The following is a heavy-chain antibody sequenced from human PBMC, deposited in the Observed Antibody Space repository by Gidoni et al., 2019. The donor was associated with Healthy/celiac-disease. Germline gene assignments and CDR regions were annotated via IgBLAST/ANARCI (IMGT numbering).Heavy chain of an antibody. CDR1: GFTFSSYA. J-gene: IGHJ4*02. CDR3: TYYCGGDCYEYFDY. V-gene: IGHV3-23*01. D-gene: IGHD2-21*01. CDR2: ISGSGGST. Sequence: EVQLLESGGGLVQPGGSLRLSCAASGFTFSSYAMLWVRQAPGKGLEWVSAISGSGGSTYYADSVKGRFTISRDNSKNTLYLQMNSLRAEDTAVYYCTYYCGGDCYEYFDYWGQGTLVTVSS.